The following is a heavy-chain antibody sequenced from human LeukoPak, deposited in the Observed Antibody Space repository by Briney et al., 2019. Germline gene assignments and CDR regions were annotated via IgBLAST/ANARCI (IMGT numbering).Heavy chain of an antibody. V-gene: IGHV1-2*02. CDR1: GYTFTGYY. CDR3: ARTGYCSSTSCYGPNNWFDP. Sequence: ASVKVSCKASGYTFTGYYMHWVRQAPGQGLEWMGWINPNSGGTNYAQKFQGRFTISRDNSKNTLYLQMNSLRAEDTAVYYCARTGYCSSTSCYGPNNWFDPWGQGTLVTVSS. D-gene: IGHD2-2*01. J-gene: IGHJ5*02. CDR2: INPNSGGT.